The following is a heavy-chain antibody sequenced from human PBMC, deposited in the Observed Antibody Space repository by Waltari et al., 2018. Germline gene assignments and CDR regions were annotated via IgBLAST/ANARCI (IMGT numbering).Heavy chain of an antibody. V-gene: IGHV3-74*01. CDR2: INSDGSST. Sequence: EVQLVESGGGLVQPGGSLRLSCAASGFTFSSYWLHWVHQAPGKGLVWVSRINSDGSSTSYADSVKGRFTISRDNAKNTLYLQMNSLRAEDTAVYYCARAHYDFWSGYRFDYCGQGTVVTVSS. CDR3: ARAHYDFWSGYRFDY. D-gene: IGHD3-3*01. CDR1: GFTFSSYW. J-gene: IGHJ4*02.